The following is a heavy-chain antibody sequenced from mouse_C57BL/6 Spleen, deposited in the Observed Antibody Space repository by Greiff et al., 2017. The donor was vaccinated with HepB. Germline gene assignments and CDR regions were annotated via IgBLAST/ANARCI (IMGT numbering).Heavy chain of an antibody. CDR2: IDPETGGT. CDR3: TRGGGFAY. V-gene: IGHV1-15*01. J-gene: IGHJ3*01. Sequence: VQLKQSGAELVRPGASVTLSCKASGYTFTDYEMHWVKQTPVHGLEWIGAIDPETGGTAYNQKFKGKAILTADKSSSTAYMELRSLTSEDSAVYYCTRGGGFAYWGQGTLVTVSA. CDR1: GYTFTDYE.